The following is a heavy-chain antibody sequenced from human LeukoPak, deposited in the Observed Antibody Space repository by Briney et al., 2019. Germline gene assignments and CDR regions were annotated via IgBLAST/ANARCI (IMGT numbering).Heavy chain of an antibody. CDR2: IYPGDSDT. V-gene: IGHV5-51*01. D-gene: IGHD3-22*01. CDR1: GYSFTSYW. Sequence: GESLKISCKGSGYSFTSYWIGWVRRMPGKGLEWMGIIYPGDSDTRYSPSFQGQVTISADKSISTAYLQWSSLKASDTAMYYCARRTYYYDSSGYSSWSNWFDPWGQGTLVTVSS. CDR3: ARRTYYYDSSGYSSWSNWFDP. J-gene: IGHJ5*02.